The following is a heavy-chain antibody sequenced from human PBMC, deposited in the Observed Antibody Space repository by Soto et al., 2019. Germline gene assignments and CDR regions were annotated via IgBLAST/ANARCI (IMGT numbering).Heavy chain of an antibody. Sequence: PGGSLRLSCVASGFTFSSYAMHWVRQAPGKGLEWVAVISYDGSNKYYADSVKGRFTISRDNSKNTLYLQMNSLRAEDTAVYYCAREQWELPSGWFDPWGQGTLVTVSS. CDR2: ISYDGSNK. CDR1: GFTFSSYA. CDR3: AREQWELPSGWFDP. J-gene: IGHJ5*02. D-gene: IGHD1-26*01. V-gene: IGHV3-30-3*01.